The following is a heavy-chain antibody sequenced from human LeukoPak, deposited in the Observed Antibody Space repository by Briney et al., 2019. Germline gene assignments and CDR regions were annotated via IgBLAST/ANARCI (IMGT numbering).Heavy chain of an antibody. CDR2: IYHSGST. CDR1: GGSISSGGYS. D-gene: IGHD1-26*01. V-gene: IGHV4-30-2*01. CDR3: ASVVGAHQGAAFDY. Sequence: NPSETLSLTCAVSGGSISSGGYSWSWIRQPPGEGLEWIGYIYHSGSTYYNPSLKSRVTISVDRSKNQFSLKLSSVTAADTAVYYCASVVGAHQGAAFDYWGQGTLVTVSS. J-gene: IGHJ4*02.